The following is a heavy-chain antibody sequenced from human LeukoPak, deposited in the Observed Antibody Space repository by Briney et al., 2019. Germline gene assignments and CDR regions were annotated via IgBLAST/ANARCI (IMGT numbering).Heavy chain of an antibody. D-gene: IGHD3-22*01. CDR2: IYYSGST. CDR3: ARAGTHYYDSSGIDH. CDR1: GGSISSYY. Sequence: SETLSLTCTVSGGSISSYYWSWIRQPPGKGLEWIGYIYYSGSTNYNPSLKSRVTISVDTSKNQFSLKLSSVTAADTAVYYCARAGTHYYDSSGIDHWGQGTLVTVSS. V-gene: IGHV4-59*01. J-gene: IGHJ4*02.